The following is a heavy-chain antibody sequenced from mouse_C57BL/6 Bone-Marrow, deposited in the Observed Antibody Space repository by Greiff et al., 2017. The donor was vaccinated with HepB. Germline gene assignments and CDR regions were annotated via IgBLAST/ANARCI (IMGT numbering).Heavy chain of an antibody. CDR3: ARRGGSSRSWFAY. Sequence: VHVKQSGPELVKPGASVKISCKASGYSFTGYYMNWVKQSPEKSLEWIGEINPSTGGTTYNQKFKAKATLTVDKSSSTAYMQLKSLTSEDSAVYYCARRGGSSRSWFAYWGQGTLVTVSA. CDR1: GYSFTGYY. V-gene: IGHV1-42*01. J-gene: IGHJ3*01. D-gene: IGHD1-1*01. CDR2: INPSTGGT.